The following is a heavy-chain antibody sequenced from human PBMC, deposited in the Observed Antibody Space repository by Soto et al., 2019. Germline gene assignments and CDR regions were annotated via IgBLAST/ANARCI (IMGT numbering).Heavy chain of an antibody. CDR1: GFSLSTSGVG. D-gene: IGHD3-10*01. CDR2: IYWDDYK. V-gene: IGHV2-5*02. Sequence: QITLKESGPTLVKPTQTLTLTCTFSGFSLSTSGVGMGWIRQPPGKALEWLALIYWDDYKSYSPSLKSRLTITKDTSKTQVVLRMTNMDPVDTATYYSAHRRTGYFDYWGQGTLVTVSS. J-gene: IGHJ4*02. CDR3: AHRRTGYFDY.